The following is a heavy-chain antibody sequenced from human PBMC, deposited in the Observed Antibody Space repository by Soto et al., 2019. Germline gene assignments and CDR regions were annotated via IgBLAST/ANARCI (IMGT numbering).Heavy chain of an antibody. CDR1: GFIVSDTY. CDR3: AREPRYCRGGSCSITGDAFDI. V-gene: IGHV3-66*01. CDR2: ISNRGDT. J-gene: IGHJ3*02. D-gene: IGHD2-15*01. Sequence: EVQLVESGGGLVQPGGSLRLSCTASGFIVSDTYMNWVRQAPGKGLEWVSVISNRGDTHYADSVRGRFILSRDIADNTLHLQMNNLRVEDTAVYYCAREPRYCRGGSCSITGDAFDIWGQGTMVTVSS.